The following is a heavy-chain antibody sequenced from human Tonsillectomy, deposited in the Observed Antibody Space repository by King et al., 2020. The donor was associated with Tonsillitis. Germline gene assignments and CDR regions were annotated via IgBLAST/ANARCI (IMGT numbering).Heavy chain of an antibody. CDR2: FDPEDGET. Sequence: VQLVQSGAEVKKPGASVKVSCKVSGYTLTELSMHWVRQAPGKGLEWMGGFDPEDGETIYAQKFQGRVTMTEDTSTDTAYMELSSLRSEDTAVYYCATYTGTTSGYYYYYYGMDVWGQGTTVTVSS. CDR1: GYTLTELS. D-gene: IGHD4-17*01. CDR3: ATYTGTTSGYYYYYYGMDV. V-gene: IGHV1-24*01. J-gene: IGHJ6*02.